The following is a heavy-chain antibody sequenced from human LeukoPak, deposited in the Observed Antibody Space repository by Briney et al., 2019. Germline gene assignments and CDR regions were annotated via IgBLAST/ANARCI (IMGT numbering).Heavy chain of an antibody. Sequence: GGSLRLSCAASGFTFSSYAMSWVRQAPGKGLEWASVISGSGDSTYYADSVKGRFTISRDKSKNTLYLQMNSLRAEDTAMYYCAKDFCSTTSCRFDYWGQGTLVTVSS. D-gene: IGHD2-2*01. J-gene: IGHJ4*02. CDR2: ISGSGDST. CDR3: AKDFCSTTSCRFDY. CDR1: GFTFSSYA. V-gene: IGHV3-23*01.